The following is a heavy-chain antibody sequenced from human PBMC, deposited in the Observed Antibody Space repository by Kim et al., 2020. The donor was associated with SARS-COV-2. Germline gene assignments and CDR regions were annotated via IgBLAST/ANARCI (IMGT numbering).Heavy chain of an antibody. D-gene: IGHD6-13*01. J-gene: IGHJ4*02. Sequence: SVKGRFTISRDNSKNSLYLQMNSLRTEDTALYYCAKDIQSIAAAENFDYWGQGTLVTVSS. V-gene: IGHV3-43*01. CDR3: AKDIQSIAAAENFDY.